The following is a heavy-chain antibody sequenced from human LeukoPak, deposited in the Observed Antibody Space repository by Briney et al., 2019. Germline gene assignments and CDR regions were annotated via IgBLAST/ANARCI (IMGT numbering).Heavy chain of an antibody. Sequence: GGSLRLSCAASGFTFSSYAMSWVRQAPGKGLEWVSAISGSGGSTYYADSVKGRFTISRDNSKNTLYLQMNSLRAEDTAVYYCAKDRPIVVVTAMTGIFDYWGQGTLVTVSS. V-gene: IGHV3-23*01. CDR1: GFTFSSYA. CDR3: AKDRPIVVVTAMTGIFDY. J-gene: IGHJ4*02. CDR2: ISGSGGST. D-gene: IGHD2-21*02.